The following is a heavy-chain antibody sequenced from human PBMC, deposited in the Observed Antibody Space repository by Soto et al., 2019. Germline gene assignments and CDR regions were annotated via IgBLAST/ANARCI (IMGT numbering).Heavy chain of an antibody. D-gene: IGHD2-15*01. J-gene: IGHJ4*02. CDR3: ARHTLGYCSGGSCYPTLLFDY. V-gene: IGHV4-59*08. CDR1: GGSISSYY. CDR2: IYYSGST. Sequence: PSETLSLTCTVSGGSISSYYWSWIRQPPGKGLEWIGYIYYSGSTNYNPSLKSRVTISVDTSKNQFSLKLSSVTAADTAVYYCARHTLGYCSGGSCYPTLLFDYWGQGTLVTVSS.